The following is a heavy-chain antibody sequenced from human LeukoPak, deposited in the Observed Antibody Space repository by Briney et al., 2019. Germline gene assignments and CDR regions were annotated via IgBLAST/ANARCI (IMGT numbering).Heavy chain of an antibody. V-gene: IGHV3-11*06. CDR1: GFTFSDYY. CDR2: INPTSGYT. D-gene: IGHD5-24*01. CDR3: AGRRRNGYNYSDY. Sequence: PGGSLRLTCAASGFTFSDYYMSWIRQAPGKGLEWLSYINPTSGYTPYADSVRGRFTISRDNAKNTLYLQMNSLRAEDTAVYYCAGRRRNGYNYSDYWGQGTLVTVSS. J-gene: IGHJ4*02.